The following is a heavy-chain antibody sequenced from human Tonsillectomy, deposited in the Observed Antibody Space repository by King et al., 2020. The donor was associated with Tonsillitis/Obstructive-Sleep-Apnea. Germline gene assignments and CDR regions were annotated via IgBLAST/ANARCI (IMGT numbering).Heavy chain of an antibody. CDR3: ARDRRYYDSSGYLWFDP. J-gene: IGHJ5*02. CDR1: GFTFSDYG. D-gene: IGHD3-22*01. CDR2: ISYHGPDK. Sequence: VQLVESGGGVVRPGKSLRLSCVASGFTFSDYGMHWVRQAPGKGLEGVAVISYHGPDKYFADSVKGRFTISRDNSKNTLYLQMDSLRAEDTAVYYCARDRRYYDSSGYLWFDPWGQGALVTVSS. V-gene: IGHV3-30*03.